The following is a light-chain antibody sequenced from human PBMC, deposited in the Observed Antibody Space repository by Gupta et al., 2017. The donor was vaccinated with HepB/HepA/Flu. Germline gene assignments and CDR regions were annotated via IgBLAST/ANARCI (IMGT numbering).Light chain of an antibody. CDR1: YSDVGTYDL. CDR3: CSYAGAGWV. V-gene: IGLV2-23*02. CDR2: HVT. J-gene: IGLJ3*02. Sequence: QSALTQPASVSGSPGQAITISCTGTYSDVGTYDLVSWYQHHPGKAPKFLIFHVTKRPSGVSDRFSGSKSGNTASLTISGLQADDEGDYYCCSYAGAGWVFGGGTKVTVL.